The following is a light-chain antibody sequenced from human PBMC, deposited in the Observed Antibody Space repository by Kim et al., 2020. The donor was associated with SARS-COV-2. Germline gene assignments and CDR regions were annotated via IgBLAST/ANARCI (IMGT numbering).Light chain of an antibody. V-gene: IGLV3-21*04. CDR3: QVWDSSSDHRVV. CDR2: YDS. Sequence: PGKTAVITWGGNSIGSKSVHWYQQKPGQAPVLVINYDSDRPSGIPERFSGSNSGNTATLTISRVEAGDEADYYCQVWDSSSDHRVVFGGGTQLTVL. J-gene: IGLJ2*01. CDR1: SIGSKS.